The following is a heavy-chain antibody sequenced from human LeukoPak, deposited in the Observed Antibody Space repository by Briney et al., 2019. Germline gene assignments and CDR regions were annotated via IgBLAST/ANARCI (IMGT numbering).Heavy chain of an antibody. CDR2: INHSGST. J-gene: IGHJ6*03. V-gene: IGHV4-34*01. Sequence: SETLSLTCAVYGGSFSGYYWSWIRQPPGKGLEWIGEINHSGSTNYNPSLKSRVTISVDTSKNQFSLKVSSAIAADTAVYYCARTTEGYCSSASCFGFSYYYYMDVWGKGTTVTVSS. D-gene: IGHD2-2*01. CDR1: GGSFSGYY. CDR3: ARTTEGYCSSASCFGFSYYYYMDV.